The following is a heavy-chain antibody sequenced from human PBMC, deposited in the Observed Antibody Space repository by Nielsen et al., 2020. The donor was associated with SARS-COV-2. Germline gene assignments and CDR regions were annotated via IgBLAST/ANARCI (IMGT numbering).Heavy chain of an antibody. D-gene: IGHD3-10*02. Sequence: GGSLRLSCAASGFTFSSYGMHWVRQAPGKGLEWVAVISYDGSNKYYADSVKGRFTISRDNSKNTLYLQMNSLRAEDTAVYYCAKEGRRDVLDYWGQGTPVTVSS. CDR1: GFTFSSYG. V-gene: IGHV3-30*18. J-gene: IGHJ4*02. CDR3: AKEGRRDVLDY. CDR2: ISYDGSNK.